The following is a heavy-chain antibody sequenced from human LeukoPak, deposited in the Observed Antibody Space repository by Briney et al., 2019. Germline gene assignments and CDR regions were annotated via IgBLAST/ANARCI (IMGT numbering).Heavy chain of an antibody. J-gene: IGHJ4*02. Sequence: GGSPRLSCAASGLILSSYWMHWVRQAPGKGLVWVSRINSDGGTTTYADSVKGRFTISRDNAKNTLYLQMNSLRAEGTAVYYCVRHSGSPPYYFDYWGQGTLVTVSS. CDR3: VRHSGSPPYYFDY. CDR1: GLILSSYW. D-gene: IGHD1-26*01. CDR2: INSDGGTT. V-gene: IGHV3-74*01.